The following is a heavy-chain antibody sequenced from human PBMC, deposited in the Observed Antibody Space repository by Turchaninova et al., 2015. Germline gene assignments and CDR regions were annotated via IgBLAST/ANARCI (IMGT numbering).Heavy chain of an antibody. CDR2: IRTKTYGGTT. CDR1: GSTFGGYA. J-gene: IGHJ4*02. V-gene: IGHV3-49*03. Sequence: EVQLVESGGGLVQPGRYLGLSLSICGSTFGGYAMSWFRQAPGKGLEWVGIIRTKTYGGTTEFAAAVKGRFTISRDDSKNIAYLQMNRLNIEDTGVYYCTPAGASSGWLTDFWGQGTLVTVSS. CDR3: TPAGASSGWLTDF. D-gene: IGHD6-19*01.